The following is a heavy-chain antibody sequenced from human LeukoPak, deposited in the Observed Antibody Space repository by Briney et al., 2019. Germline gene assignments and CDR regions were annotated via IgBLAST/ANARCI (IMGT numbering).Heavy chain of an antibody. V-gene: IGHV3-11*01. Sequence: GGSLRLSCAASGFTFSDHYMSWIRQAPGKGLEWVSYITNTGGTIYYADSVKGRFTISRVNAKNSLYLQMNSLRAEDTAVYYCARNHYDILTGPLKLFDYWGQGTLVTVSS. CDR1: GFTFSDHY. CDR2: ITNTGGTI. J-gene: IGHJ4*02. CDR3: ARNHYDILTGPLKLFDY. D-gene: IGHD3-9*01.